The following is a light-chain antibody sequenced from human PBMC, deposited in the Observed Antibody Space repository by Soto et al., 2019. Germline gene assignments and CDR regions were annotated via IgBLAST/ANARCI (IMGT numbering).Light chain of an antibody. CDR2: TAA. V-gene: IGKV1-39*01. J-gene: IGKJ2*01. CDR3: QQSYSTPYT. Sequence: IHMTQSPSSLSASVGDRVTITCRASQRITTYLNWYQQKPGKAPRLLISTAATLQGVVPSRFSGRGSDTDFTLTITTLQPEDFATYFCQQSYSTPYTFGQGTKLEIK. CDR1: QRITTY.